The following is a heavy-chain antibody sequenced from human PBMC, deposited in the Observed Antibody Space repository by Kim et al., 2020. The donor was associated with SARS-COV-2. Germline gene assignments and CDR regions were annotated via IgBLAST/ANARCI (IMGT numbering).Heavy chain of an antibody. D-gene: IGHD2-2*02. Sequence: GGSLRLSCAASGFTFSSYSMNWVRQAPGKGLEWVSYISSSSSTIYYADSVKGRFTISRDNAKNSLYLQMNSLRDEDTAVYYCARTGYCSSTSCYMDYYYYGMDVWGQGTTVTVSS. CDR1: GFTFSSYS. CDR3: ARTGYCSSTSCYMDYYYYGMDV. J-gene: IGHJ6*02. V-gene: IGHV3-48*02. CDR2: ISSSSSTI.